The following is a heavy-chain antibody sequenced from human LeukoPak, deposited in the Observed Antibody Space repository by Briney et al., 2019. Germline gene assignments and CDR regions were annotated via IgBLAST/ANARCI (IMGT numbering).Heavy chain of an antibody. CDR2: ISSSSSYI. Sequence: GGSLRLSCAAFGFTFSSYSMNWVRQAPGKGLEWVSSISSSSSYIYYADSVKGRFTISRDNAKNSLYLQMNSLRAEDTAVYYCASHYDILTGYHFDPWGQGTLVTVSS. J-gene: IGHJ5*02. CDR3: ASHYDILTGYHFDP. CDR1: GFTFSSYS. V-gene: IGHV3-21*01. D-gene: IGHD3-9*01.